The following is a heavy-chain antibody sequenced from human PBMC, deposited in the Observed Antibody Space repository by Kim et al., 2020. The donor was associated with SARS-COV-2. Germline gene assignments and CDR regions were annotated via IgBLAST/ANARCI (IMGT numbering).Heavy chain of an antibody. D-gene: IGHD2-15*01. CDR2: ISPDGSYK. Sequence: GGSLRLSCAGSGFIFSTYCMMWVRQAPGKGLEFLANISPDGSYKYSMDPMKGRFTISRDNAKNSLYLQMDSLRGDDTAVYFCARFCVEAATDYWGQGTQVTVSS. V-gene: IGHV3-7*01. J-gene: IGHJ4*02. CDR3: ARFCVEAATDY. CDR1: GFIFSTYC.